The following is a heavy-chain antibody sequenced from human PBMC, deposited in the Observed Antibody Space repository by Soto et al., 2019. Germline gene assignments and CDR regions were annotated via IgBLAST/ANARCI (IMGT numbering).Heavy chain of an antibody. D-gene: IGHD3-10*01. J-gene: IGHJ6*02. V-gene: IGHV1-18*01. CDR3: ARELHGSGSYYAYYYYYGMDV. CDR1: GYTFTSYG. CDR2: ISAYNGNT. Sequence: QVQLVQSGAEVKKPGASVKVSCKASGYTFTSYGISWVRQAPGQGLEWMGWISAYNGNTNYAQKLQGRVTMTTDTSTSTAYMELRSLRSDDTAVYYCARELHGSGSYYAYYYYYGMDVWDQGTTVTVSS.